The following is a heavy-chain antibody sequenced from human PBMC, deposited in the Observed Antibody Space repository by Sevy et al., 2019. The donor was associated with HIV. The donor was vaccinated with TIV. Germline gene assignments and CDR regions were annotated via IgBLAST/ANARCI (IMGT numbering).Heavy chain of an antibody. CDR3: AKIYDY. V-gene: IGHV4-39*01. CDR1: GGSISKIGNY. D-gene: IGHD3-3*01. CDR2: IFHTGKT. Sequence: SETLSLTCSVSGGSISKIGNYWGWVRQPPGERLEWIGDIFHTGKTNYNPSLKSRVTISLNTSKNQFSLKLSSVTAADTAVYYCAKIYDYWGPGALVTVSS. J-gene: IGHJ4*02.